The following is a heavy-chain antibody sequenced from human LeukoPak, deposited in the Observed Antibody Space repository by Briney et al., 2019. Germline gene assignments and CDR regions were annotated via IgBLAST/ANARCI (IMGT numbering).Heavy chain of an antibody. V-gene: IGHV4-34*01. Sequence: SETLSLTCAVYSGSFSGYYWSWIRQPPGKGLEWIGEINHSGSTNYNPSLKSRVTISVDTSKNQFSLKLSSVTAADTAVYYCARGLRGSWWAYYYDSSGYYSPSYYYMDVWGKGTTVTVSS. CDR2: INHSGST. J-gene: IGHJ6*03. CDR3: ARGLRGSWWAYYYDSSGYYSPSYYYMDV. CDR1: SGSFSGYY. D-gene: IGHD3-22*01.